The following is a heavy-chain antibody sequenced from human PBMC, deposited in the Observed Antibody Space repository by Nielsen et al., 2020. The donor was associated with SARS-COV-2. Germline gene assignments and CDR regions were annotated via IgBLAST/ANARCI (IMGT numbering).Heavy chain of an antibody. J-gene: IGHJ4*02. CDR3: ARETGTTTYFDY. D-gene: IGHD1-7*01. Sequence: KFQGRVTITRDTSASTAYMELSSLRSEDTAVYYCARETGTTTYFDYWGQGTLVTVSS. V-gene: IGHV1-3*01.